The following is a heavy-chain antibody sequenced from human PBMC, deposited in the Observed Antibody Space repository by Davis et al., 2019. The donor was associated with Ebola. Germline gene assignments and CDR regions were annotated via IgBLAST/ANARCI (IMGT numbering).Heavy chain of an antibody. CDR3: ARVEADYFEPCYYMDV. J-gene: IGHJ6*03. CDR1: GFTFRNYA. D-gene: IGHD3-10*01. Sequence: PGGSLRLSCAASGFTFRNYAMSWVRQAPGKGLEWVANIKQDGSEKYYVDSVKGRFTISRDNAKNSLYLQMNSLRAEDTAVYYCARVEADYFEPCYYMDVWGKGTTVTVSS. V-gene: IGHV3-7*01. CDR2: IKQDGSEK.